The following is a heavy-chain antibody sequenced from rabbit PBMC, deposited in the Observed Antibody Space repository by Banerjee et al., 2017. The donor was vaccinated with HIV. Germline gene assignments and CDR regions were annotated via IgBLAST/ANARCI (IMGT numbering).Heavy chain of an antibody. V-gene: IGHV1S40*01. CDR1: GIAFSSYYY. CDR3: ARGSSDRNFGYGGYDL. Sequence: QSLEESGGDLVKPGASLTLTCTASGIAFSSYYYMIWVRQAPGKGLEWIGYINTGSTGTSYASWAKGRLFTSKTSSSTVALQKTSLPAADTATYYCARGSSDRNFGYGGYDLWGQGTLVTVS. J-gene: IGHJ3*01. D-gene: IGHD2-1*01. CDR2: INTGSTGT.